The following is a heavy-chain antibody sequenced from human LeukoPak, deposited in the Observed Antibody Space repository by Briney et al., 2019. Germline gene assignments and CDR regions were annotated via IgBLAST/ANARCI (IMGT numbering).Heavy chain of an antibody. CDR3: ASLDYYGSGSYYLDYMDV. D-gene: IGHD3-10*01. J-gene: IGHJ6*03. CDR1: GFTFSNYK. V-gene: IGHV3-30*04. Sequence: GGSLRLSCAASGFTFSNYKMNGVRQAPGKGLEWVAVISYDGSNKYYADSVKGRFTISRDNSKNTLYLQMNSLRAEDTAVYYCASLDYYGSGSYYLDYMDVWGKGTTVTVSS. CDR2: ISYDGSNK.